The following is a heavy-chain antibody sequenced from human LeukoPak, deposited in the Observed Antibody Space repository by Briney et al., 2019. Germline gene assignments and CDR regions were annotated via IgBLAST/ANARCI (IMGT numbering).Heavy chain of an antibody. J-gene: IGHJ1*01. V-gene: IGHV3-53*01. CDR1: GFTVSSNY. Sequence: GGSLRLSCAASGFTVSSNYMSWVRQAPGKGLEWVSAISGGGTPTYYVDSVKGRFTISRDNSESTLYLQMNSLRVEDTAVYYCARDLDDYNTLPPLFQHWGQGTQVTISS. CDR3: ARDLDDYNTLPPLFQH. D-gene: IGHD5-24*01. CDR2: ISGGGTPT.